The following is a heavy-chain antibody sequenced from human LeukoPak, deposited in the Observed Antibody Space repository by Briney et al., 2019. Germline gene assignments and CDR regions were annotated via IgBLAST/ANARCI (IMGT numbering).Heavy chain of an antibody. D-gene: IGHD6-13*01. CDR3: ARAGRSWYNGFDY. V-gene: IGHV4-31*03. CDR1: GGSISSGGYY. CDR2: IYYSGST. J-gene: IGHJ4*02. Sequence: PSETLSLTCTVSGGSISSGGYYWSWIRQHPGKGLEWIGYIYYSGSTYYNPSLKSRVTISVDTSKNQFSLKPSSVTAADTAVYYCARAGRSWYNGFDYWGQGTLVTVSS.